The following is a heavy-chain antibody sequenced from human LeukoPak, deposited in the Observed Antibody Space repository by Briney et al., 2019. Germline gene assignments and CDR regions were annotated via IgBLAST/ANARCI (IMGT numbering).Heavy chain of an antibody. Sequence: SETLSLTCTVSGYSISSGYYWGWIRQAPGKGLEWIGSIYNSGSTYYNPSLKSRVTISVDMSKNQFSLKMSSVTAADTAVYYCARAYSSSWYWNWFDPWGQGTLVAVSS. V-gene: IGHV4-38-2*02. CDR2: IYNSGST. D-gene: IGHD6-13*01. CDR1: GYSISSGYY. J-gene: IGHJ5*02. CDR3: ARAYSSSWYWNWFDP.